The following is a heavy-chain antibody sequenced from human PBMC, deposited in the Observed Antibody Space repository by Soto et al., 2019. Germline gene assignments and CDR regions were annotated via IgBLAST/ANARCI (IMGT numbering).Heavy chain of an antibody. D-gene: IGHD1-7*01. CDR3: ATMGTPATGLYYFDN. CDR1: GASVDSGGYS. CDR2: IYYSGST. J-gene: IGHJ4*02. V-gene: IGHV4-30-2*05. Sequence: SETLSLTCAVSGASVDSGGYSWSWIRQPPGKGLEWIGFIYYSGSTTYNASLKSRVTISVDTSKNQFSLNLSFVTAADTAVYYCATMGTPATGLYYFDNWGQGTLVTVSS.